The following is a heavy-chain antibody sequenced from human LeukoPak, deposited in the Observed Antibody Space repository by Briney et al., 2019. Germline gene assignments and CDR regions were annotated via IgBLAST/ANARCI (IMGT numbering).Heavy chain of an antibody. Sequence: GGSLRLSCVASGFTFSSYDIHWVRQATGKGLEWVSGIGSAGDTYYADSVKGRFTITRENSENSLYLQMNSLRAGDTAVYFCARDRRDAYNYYYYGMDVWGQGTTVTVSS. D-gene: IGHD5-24*01. V-gene: IGHV3-13*01. CDR2: IGSAGDT. CDR1: GFTFSSYD. CDR3: ARDRRDAYNYYYYGMDV. J-gene: IGHJ6*02.